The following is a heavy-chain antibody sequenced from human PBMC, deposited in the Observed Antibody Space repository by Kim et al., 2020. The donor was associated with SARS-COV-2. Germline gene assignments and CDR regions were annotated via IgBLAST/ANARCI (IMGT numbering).Heavy chain of an antibody. Sequence: ASVKVSCKASGYTFTSYAMHWVRQAPGQRLEWMGWINAGNGNTKYSQKFQGRVTITRDTSASTAYMELSSLRSEDTAVYYCARGRVRVAGPRAYYYYGMDVWGQGTTVTVSS. J-gene: IGHJ6*02. D-gene: IGHD6-19*01. CDR1: GYTFTSYA. CDR2: INAGNGNT. V-gene: IGHV1-3*01. CDR3: ARGRVRVAGPRAYYYYGMDV.